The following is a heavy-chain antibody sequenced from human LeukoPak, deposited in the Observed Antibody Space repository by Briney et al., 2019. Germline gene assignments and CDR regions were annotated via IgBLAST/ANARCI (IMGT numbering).Heavy chain of an antibody. CDR3: ARDSSGWYEVDY. Sequence: SETLSLTCTVSGGSISSSSYYWGWIRQPPGKGLEWIGSIYYSGSTYYNPSLKSRVTISVDTSKNQFSLKLSSVTAADTAVYYCARDSSGWYEVDYWGQGTLVTVSS. V-gene: IGHV4-39*07. J-gene: IGHJ4*02. CDR1: GGSISSSSYY. CDR2: IYYSGST. D-gene: IGHD6-19*01.